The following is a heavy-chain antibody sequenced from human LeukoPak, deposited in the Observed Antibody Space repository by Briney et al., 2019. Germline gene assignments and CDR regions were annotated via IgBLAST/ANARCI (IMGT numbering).Heavy chain of an antibody. J-gene: IGHJ3*02. D-gene: IGHD3-22*01. Sequence: ASVKVCCKVCGYTLTVFYAYWVRQAPGKGLEWMGGFDSEDGETFYAQKLRGRVTMSEDISTDTAYIELSSLGSDDTAVYYCARALGSVVVMGMDAFDIWGQGTMVTVSS. V-gene: IGHV1-24*01. CDR1: GYTLTVFY. CDR3: ARALGSVVVMGMDAFDI. CDR2: FDSEDGET.